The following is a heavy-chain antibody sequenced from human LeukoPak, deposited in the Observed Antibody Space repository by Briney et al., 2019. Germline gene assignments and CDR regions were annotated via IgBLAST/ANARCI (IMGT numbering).Heavy chain of an antibody. V-gene: IGHV4-39*01. CDR1: GGSISSSTYY. CDR3: ARQGERFLEWLPMGQFDY. D-gene: IGHD3-3*01. Sequence: PSETLSLTCTVSGGSISSSTYYWGWIRQPPGKGLEWIGNIYYSGSTYYNPSLKGRVTVSLDTSKNQFSLRLSSVTAADTAVYYCARQGERFLEWLPMGQFDYWGQGTLVTVSS. CDR2: IYYSGST. J-gene: IGHJ4*02.